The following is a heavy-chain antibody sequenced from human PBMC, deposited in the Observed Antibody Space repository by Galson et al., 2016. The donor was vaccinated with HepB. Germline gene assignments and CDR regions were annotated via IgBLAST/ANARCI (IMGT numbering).Heavy chain of an antibody. V-gene: IGHV1-69*06. Sequence: SVKVSCKASGDALRNLAINWVRQAPGQGLEWMGGIVPIIGTGNYAQKFQDRLTIVADKSTSTNCMELRSLRSEDTAVYYCAREGDGAYSDYWGQGTLVSVSS. D-gene: IGHD3-16*01. CDR3: AREGDGAYSDY. CDR2: IVPIIGTG. J-gene: IGHJ4*02. CDR1: GDALRNLA.